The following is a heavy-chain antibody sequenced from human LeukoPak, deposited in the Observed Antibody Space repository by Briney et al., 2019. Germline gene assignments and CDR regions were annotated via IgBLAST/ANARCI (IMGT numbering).Heavy chain of an antibody. D-gene: IGHD3-22*01. CDR1: GYTFTSYY. V-gene: IGHV1-46*01. CDR3: ARGYYYDSSGYFDLDY. CDR2: INPSGGST. Sequence: VASVKVSCKASGYTFTSYYMHWVRQAPGQGLEWMGIINPSGGSTSYAQKFQGRVTMTRDTSTSTVYMELSRLRSDDTAVYYCARGYYYDSSGYFDLDYWGQGTLVTVSS. J-gene: IGHJ4*02.